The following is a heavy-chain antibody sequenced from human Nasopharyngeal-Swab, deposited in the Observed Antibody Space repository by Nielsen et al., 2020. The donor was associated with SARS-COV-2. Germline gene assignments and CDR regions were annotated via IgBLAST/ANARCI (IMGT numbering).Heavy chain of an antibody. CDR3: VREGDIVVVQDAFDI. CDR2: ISYDGSNK. V-gene: IGHV3-30*04. D-gene: IGHD2-2*01. Sequence: GGSLRLSCAASGFTFSSYAMHWVRQAPGKGLEWVAVISYDGSNKYYADSVKGRFTISRDNSKNTLYLQMNSLRAEDTAVYYCVREGDIVVVQDAFDIWGQGTMVTVSS. CDR1: GFTFSSYA. J-gene: IGHJ3*02.